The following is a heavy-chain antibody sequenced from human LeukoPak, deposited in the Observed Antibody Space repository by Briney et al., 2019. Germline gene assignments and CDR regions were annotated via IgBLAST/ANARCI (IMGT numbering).Heavy chain of an antibody. V-gene: IGHV3-20*04. Sequence: GGSLRLSCAASGFTFDDYGRSWVRQAPGKGLEWVSGINWSGGSTGYADSVKGRFTISRDNAKNSLYLQMNSLRAEDTALYYCATSRIAVAGRDYWGQGTLVTVSS. CDR3: ATSRIAVAGRDY. D-gene: IGHD6-19*01. J-gene: IGHJ4*02. CDR1: GFTFDDYG. CDR2: INWSGGST.